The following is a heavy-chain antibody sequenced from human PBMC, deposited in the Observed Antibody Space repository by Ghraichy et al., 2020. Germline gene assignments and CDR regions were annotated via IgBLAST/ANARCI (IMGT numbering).Heavy chain of an antibody. V-gene: IGHV1-2*02. J-gene: IGHJ5*02. CDR3: ARGGDVLRYFDWPGGVGWFDP. CDR1: GYTFTGYY. CDR2: INPNSGGT. Sequence: ASVKVSCKASGYTFTGYYMHWVRQAPGQGLEWMGWINPNSGGTNYAQKFQGRVTMTRDTSISTAYMELSRLRSDDTAVYYCARGGDVLRYFDWPGGVGWFDPWGQGTLVTVSS. D-gene: IGHD3-9*01.